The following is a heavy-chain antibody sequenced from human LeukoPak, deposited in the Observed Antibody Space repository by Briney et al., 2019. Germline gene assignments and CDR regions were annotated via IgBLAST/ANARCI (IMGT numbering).Heavy chain of an antibody. CDR3: ARARAFDYGNSHDAFDI. Sequence: PGGSLRLSCAASGFTFSSYAMHWVRQAPGKGLEHVSAISSNGGSTYYANSVKGRFTISRDNSKNTLYLQMGSLRAEDMAVYYCARARAFDYGNSHDAFDIWGQGTMVTVSS. V-gene: IGHV3-64*01. J-gene: IGHJ3*02. CDR2: ISSNGGST. D-gene: IGHD4-17*01. CDR1: GFTFSSYA.